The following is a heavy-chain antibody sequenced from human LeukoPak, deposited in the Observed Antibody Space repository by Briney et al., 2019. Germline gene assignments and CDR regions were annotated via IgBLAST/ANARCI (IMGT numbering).Heavy chain of an antibody. CDR3: ARDELGRLVY. D-gene: IGHD2-15*01. CDR2: IYYSGST. V-gene: IGHV4-31*02. Sequence: WVRQHPGKGLEWIGYIYYSGSTYYNPSLKSRVTISVDTSKNQFSLKLSSVTAADTAVYYCARDELGRLVYWGQGTLVTVSS. J-gene: IGHJ4*02.